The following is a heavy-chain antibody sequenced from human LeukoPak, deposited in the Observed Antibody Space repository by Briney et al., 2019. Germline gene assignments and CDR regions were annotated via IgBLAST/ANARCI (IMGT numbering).Heavy chain of an antibody. J-gene: IGHJ4*02. Sequence: PSETLSLTCTVSGGSVSSGIYYWSWIRQPPGKALEWIGYISYSGTTNYNPSLKSRVTISVDTSKNQFSLKLSSVTAADTAVYYCARGGRDPRPSTDTLYYFDYWGQGTLVTVSS. D-gene: IGHD3-16*01. CDR3: ARGGRDPRPSTDTLYYFDY. V-gene: IGHV4-61*01. CDR1: GGSVSSGIYY. CDR2: ISYSGTT.